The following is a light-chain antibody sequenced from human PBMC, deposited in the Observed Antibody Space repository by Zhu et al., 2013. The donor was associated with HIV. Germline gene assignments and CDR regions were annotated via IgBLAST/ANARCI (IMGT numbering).Light chain of an antibody. J-gene: IGKJ4*01. CDR1: QTFGTSY. CDR2: GAS. Sequence: IVLTQSPDILSLSPGETASLSCRALQTFGTSYVAWYQQKPGQAPRLLIYGASTRATDIPDRFSGSGSGTDFTLTITRLEPEDFAVYYCHHYGASVDTFGGGPKVEI. CDR3: HHYGASVDT. V-gene: IGKV3-20*01.